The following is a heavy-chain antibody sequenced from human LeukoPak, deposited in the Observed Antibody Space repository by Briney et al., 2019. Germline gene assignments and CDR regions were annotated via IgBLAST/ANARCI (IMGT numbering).Heavy chain of an antibody. J-gene: IGHJ1*01. V-gene: IGHV4-31*03. D-gene: IGHD1-1*01. CDR2: IYNSAST. CDR3: AKESRYPYFQN. Sequence: SETLSLTCTVTGGSISSGDYYWSWIRQHPGKGLEWIARIYNSASTYYNPSLKSRVTTSVDTSKNQFSLKLSSVTAADTAVYYCAKESRYPYFQNWGQGTLVTVSS. CDR1: GGSISSGDYY.